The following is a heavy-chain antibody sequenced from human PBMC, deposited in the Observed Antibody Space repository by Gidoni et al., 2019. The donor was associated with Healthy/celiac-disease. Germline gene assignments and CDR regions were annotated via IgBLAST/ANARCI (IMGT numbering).Heavy chain of an antibody. CDR2: IKQDGSEK. D-gene: IGHD6-19*01. V-gene: IGHV3-7*03. CDR1: GFTFSSYW. J-gene: IGHJ4*02. Sequence: EVQLVESGGGLVQPGGSLRLSCAASGFTFSSYWMSWVRQATGKGLEWVANIKQDGSEKYYVDSVKGRFTISRDNAKNSLYLQMNSLRAEDTAVYYCARVSGWYRSYFDYWGQGTLVTVSS. CDR3: ARVSGWYRSYFDY.